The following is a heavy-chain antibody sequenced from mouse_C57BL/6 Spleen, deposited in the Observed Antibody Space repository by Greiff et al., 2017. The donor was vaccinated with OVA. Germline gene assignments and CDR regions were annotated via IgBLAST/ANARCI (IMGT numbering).Heavy chain of an antibody. Sequence: VQLQQSGPELVKPGASVKISCKASGYSFTGYYMNWVKQSPEKSLEWIGEINPSTGGTTYNQKFKAKATLTVDKSSSTAYMQLKSLTSEDSAVYYCASPLRGRYFDYWGKGTTLTVSS. V-gene: IGHV1-42*01. D-gene: IGHD1-1*01. CDR3: ASPLRGRYFDY. CDR2: INPSTGGT. J-gene: IGHJ2*01. CDR1: GYSFTGYY.